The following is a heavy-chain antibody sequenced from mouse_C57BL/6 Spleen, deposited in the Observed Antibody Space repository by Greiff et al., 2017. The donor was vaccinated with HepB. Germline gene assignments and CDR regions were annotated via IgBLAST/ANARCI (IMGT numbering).Heavy chain of an antibody. CDR1: GYTFTSYG. V-gene: IGHV1-81*01. CDR3: ARYDYDDGEYSAMDY. CDR2: IYPRSGNT. Sequence: QVQLQQSGAELARPGASVKLSCKASGYTFTSYGISWVKQRTGQGLEWIGEIYPRSGNTYYNEKFKGKATLTADKSSSTAYMELRSLTSEDSAVYFCARYDYDDGEYSAMDYWGQGTSVTVSS. D-gene: IGHD2-4*01. J-gene: IGHJ4*01.